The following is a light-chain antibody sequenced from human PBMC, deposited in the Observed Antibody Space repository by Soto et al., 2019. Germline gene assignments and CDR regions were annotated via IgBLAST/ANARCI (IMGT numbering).Light chain of an antibody. J-gene: IGKJ1*01. CDR1: QSVSISY. V-gene: IGKV3-20*01. Sequence: GLSQSPGTLFLSPGERATLSCRSSQSVSISYLAWYQQKPGQAPRLXIYGTSSRATGIPDRFSGSGSGTDFTLTISRLEPEDFAVYHCQQYGSYLWTFGQGTMVDIK. CDR3: QQYGSYLWT. CDR2: GTS.